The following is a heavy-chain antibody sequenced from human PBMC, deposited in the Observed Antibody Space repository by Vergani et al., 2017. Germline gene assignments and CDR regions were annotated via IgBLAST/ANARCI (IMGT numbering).Heavy chain of an antibody. CDR3: ARGTLVYCSGGSCYFRLEKNYYYYGMDV. V-gene: IGHV3-21*01. D-gene: IGHD2-15*01. Sequence: EVQLVASGGGMVKPGGSLRLSCAASGFTFSSYSMNWVRQAPGKGLEWVSSISSSSSYIYYAAYWKARFTISRDNAKNSMYLQMNSLRGEDTGVYYCARGTLVYCSGGSCYFRLEKNYYYYGMDVWGQGTTVTVSS. J-gene: IGHJ6*02. CDR2: ISSSSSYI. CDR1: GFTFSSYS.